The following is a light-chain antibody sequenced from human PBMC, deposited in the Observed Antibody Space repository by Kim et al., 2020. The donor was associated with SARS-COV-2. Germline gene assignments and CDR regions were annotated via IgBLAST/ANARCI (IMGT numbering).Light chain of an antibody. Sequence: DIQMTQSPSSLSASVGDRVTITCRASQSIGSGLAWYQQKPGKAPKLLIYKASSLESGVPSRFSGSGSGTEFTLTINSLQPDDFATYYCQQYNSYWTFGQGTKVDIK. CDR2: KAS. CDR3: QQYNSYWT. V-gene: IGKV1-5*03. CDR1: QSIGSG. J-gene: IGKJ1*01.